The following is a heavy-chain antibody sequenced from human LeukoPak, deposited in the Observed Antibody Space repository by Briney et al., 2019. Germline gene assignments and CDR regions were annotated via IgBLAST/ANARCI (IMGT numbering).Heavy chain of an antibody. V-gene: IGHV4-30-2*01. J-gene: IGHJ3*02. CDR2: IYHSGST. Sequence: SQTLSLTCTVSGGSISSGGYYWSWIRQPPGKGLEWIGYIYHSGSTNYNPSLKSRVTISVDTSKNQFSLKLSSVTAADTAVYYCATENRGAFDIWGQGTMVTVSS. CDR1: GGSISSGGYY. D-gene: IGHD1-14*01. CDR3: ATENRGAFDI.